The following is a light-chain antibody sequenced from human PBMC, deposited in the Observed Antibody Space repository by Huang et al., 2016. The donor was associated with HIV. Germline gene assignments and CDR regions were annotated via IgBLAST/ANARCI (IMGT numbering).Light chain of an antibody. J-gene: IGKJ1*01. Sequence: AIRITQSPSSLSASTGDKVSITCRASQDINTYLAWYQQKPGKPPSLLIYATSTLQSGVPSRFSGSGSGTDFTLPITHLQSEDFATYYCQQYYSFPLTFGQGSQVEV. CDR3: QQYYSFPLT. CDR2: ATS. CDR1: QDINTY. V-gene: IGKV1-8*01.